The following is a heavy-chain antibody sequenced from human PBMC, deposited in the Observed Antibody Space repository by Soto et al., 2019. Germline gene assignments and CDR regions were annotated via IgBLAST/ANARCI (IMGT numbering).Heavy chain of an antibody. CDR1: GYTFTSYD. J-gene: IGHJ3*02. CDR2: MNPNSGNT. Sequence: QVQLVQSGAEVKKPGASVKVSCKASGYTFTSYDINWVRQATGQGLEWMGWMNPNSGNTGYAQKFQGRVTMTRNTSISTAYMELSSLRSEDTAVYYCARGRGIRDWYRNHAFDIWGQGTMVTVSS. D-gene: IGHD6-19*01. V-gene: IGHV1-8*01. CDR3: ARGRGIRDWYRNHAFDI.